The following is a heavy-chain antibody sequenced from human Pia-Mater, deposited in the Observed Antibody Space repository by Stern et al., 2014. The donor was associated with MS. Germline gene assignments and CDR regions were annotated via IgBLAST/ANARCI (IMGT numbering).Heavy chain of an antibody. J-gene: IGHJ4*02. Sequence: VQLVQSGTEVKKPGESLKISCKGSGYSFSNYWIGWVRQMPGKGLEWIGIIYPGYSDTRYSPSFQGQVTISADKSINTAYLQWSSLKASDTAIYYCATAPPRGYTYGNFDYWGQGTLVTVSS. V-gene: IGHV5-51*03. CDR1: GYSFSNYW. CDR3: ATAPPRGYTYGNFDY. CDR2: IYPGYSDT. D-gene: IGHD5-18*01.